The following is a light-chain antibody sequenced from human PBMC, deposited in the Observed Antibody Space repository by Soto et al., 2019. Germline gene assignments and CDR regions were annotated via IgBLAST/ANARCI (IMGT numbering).Light chain of an antibody. Sequence: EIVLTQSPGTLSLSPGERATLSCRASQSVSSSYLAWYQQKPGQAPRLLIYGASSRATGTPDRFSGSGSGTDFTLTISRLEPEDFAVYYCQQYGSSPPEDTFGQGTKLEIK. V-gene: IGKV3-20*01. CDR1: QSVSSSY. CDR2: GAS. J-gene: IGKJ2*01. CDR3: QQYGSSPPEDT.